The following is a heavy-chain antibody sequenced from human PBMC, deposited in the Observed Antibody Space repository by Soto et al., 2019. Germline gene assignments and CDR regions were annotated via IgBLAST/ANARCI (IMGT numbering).Heavy chain of an antibody. D-gene: IGHD3-3*01. CDR1: GGSISSGDYY. CDR3: ARVPLPPYYVFWSGSTQGWFDP. CDR2: IYYSGST. Sequence: PSETLSVTCTVSGGSISSGDYYWSWIRQPPGKGLEWIGYIYYSGSTYYNPSLKSRVTISVDTSKTQFSLKLSSVTAADTAVYYCARVPLPPYYVFWSGSTQGWFDPRGQRTLVTLSA. V-gene: IGHV4-30-4*01. J-gene: IGHJ5*02.